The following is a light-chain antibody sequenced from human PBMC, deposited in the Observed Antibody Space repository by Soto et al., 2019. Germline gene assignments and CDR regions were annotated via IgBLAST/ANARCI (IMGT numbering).Light chain of an antibody. CDR2: GAS. V-gene: IGKV3-15*01. CDR1: QGVSSN. Sequence: EIVMTQSPATLSVSLGERATLSCRASQGVSSNLAWYQQKPGQAPRLLIYGASTRATGIPARFSGSGSGTEYTLTISSLQSEDFAVYYCQQYNNWPPWTFGQGTKVEIK. CDR3: QQYNNWPPWT. J-gene: IGKJ1*01.